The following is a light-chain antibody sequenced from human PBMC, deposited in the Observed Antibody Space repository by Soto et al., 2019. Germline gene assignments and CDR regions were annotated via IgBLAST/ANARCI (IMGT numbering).Light chain of an antibody. Sequence: EIVLTQSPGTLSLSPGERATLSCRASQSVSSNYLAWYQQKPGQAPRPLIYGASSRATGIPDRFSGSGAGTDFNLSISRRESEDFAVYYCQQYCSSPWTFGPGTKVEIK. CDR2: GAS. CDR3: QQYCSSPWT. CDR1: QSVSSNY. J-gene: IGKJ1*01. V-gene: IGKV3-20*01.